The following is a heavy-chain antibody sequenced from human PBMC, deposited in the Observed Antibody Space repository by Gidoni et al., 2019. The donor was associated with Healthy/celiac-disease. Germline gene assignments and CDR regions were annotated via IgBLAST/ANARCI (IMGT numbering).Heavy chain of an antibody. CDR2: IKQDGSEK. CDR1: GFTLSSYW. D-gene: IGHD3-3*01. CDR3: AREDGDFWNYYYGMDV. J-gene: IGHJ6*02. V-gene: IGHV3-7*01. Sequence: EVQLVESGGGLVQPGGSLRLSCAASGFTLSSYWMSWVRQAPGKGLEWVANIKQDGSEKYYVDSVKGRFTISRDNAKNSLYLQMNSLRAEDTAVYYCAREDGDFWNYYYGMDVWGQGTTVTVSS.